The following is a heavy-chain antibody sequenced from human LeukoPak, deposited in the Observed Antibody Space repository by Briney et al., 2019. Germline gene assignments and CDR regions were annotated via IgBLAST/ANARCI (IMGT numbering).Heavy chain of an antibody. Sequence: PGGPLRLPCAASGFTFSSYAMSWVRQAPGKGLEGVSAISGSGGSTYYADSVKGRFTISRDNSKNTLYLQMNSLRAEDTAVYYCAKYDPYSSGWDYWGQGALVTVSS. CDR1: GFTFSSYA. CDR2: ISGSGGST. V-gene: IGHV3-23*01. D-gene: IGHD6-19*01. CDR3: AKYDPYSSGWDY. J-gene: IGHJ4*02.